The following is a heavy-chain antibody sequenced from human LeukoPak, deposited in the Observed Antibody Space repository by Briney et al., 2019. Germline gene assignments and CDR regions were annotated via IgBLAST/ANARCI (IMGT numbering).Heavy chain of an antibody. D-gene: IGHD5-12*01. Sequence: ASVKVSCKASGYTFSNYGFSWVRQAPGQGLEWMGGISVYNGNTNYAQKFQGRVTMTTDTSTRTAFMELRSLRSDDTAVYFCARDEGSGYDSLDYWGQGTLVTVSS. J-gene: IGHJ4*02. CDR2: ISVYNGNT. CDR1: GYTFSNYG. V-gene: IGHV1-18*01. CDR3: ARDEGSGYDSLDY.